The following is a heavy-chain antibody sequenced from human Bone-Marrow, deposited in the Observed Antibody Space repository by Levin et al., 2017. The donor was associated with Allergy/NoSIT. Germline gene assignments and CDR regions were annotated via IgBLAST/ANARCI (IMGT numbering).Heavy chain of an antibody. CDR2: VYTNRDTKSGTT. V-gene: IGHV4-61*08. J-gene: IGHJ6*02. CDR3: ARYRTSLAGYNYGPIYNYYGLDV. Sequence: SQTLSLTCTVSGVSVNSDDYYWSWIRQPPGKGLEWVGFVYTNRDTKSGTTKYNSSLKSRVAIFRDTSKNQFSLRLTSVTAADTAVYYCARYRTSLAGYNYGPIYNYYGLDVWGQGTTVTVSS. CDR1: GVSVNSDDYY. D-gene: IGHD5-18*01.